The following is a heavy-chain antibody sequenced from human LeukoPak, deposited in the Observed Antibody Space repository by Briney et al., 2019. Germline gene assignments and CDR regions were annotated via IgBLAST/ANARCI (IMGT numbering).Heavy chain of an antibody. CDR1: GFTFSSYA. J-gene: IGHJ4*02. CDR3: AKSPLLWFGESPYYFDY. V-gene: IGHV3-23*01. CDR2: ISGSGGST. Sequence: GGSLRLSCAASGFTFSSYAMIWVRQAPGKGVEWFSAISGSGGSTYYADSGKGRFTISRDNSKNTLYLQMNSLRAEDTAVYYCAKSPLLWFGESPYYFDYWGQGTLVTVSS. D-gene: IGHD3-10*01.